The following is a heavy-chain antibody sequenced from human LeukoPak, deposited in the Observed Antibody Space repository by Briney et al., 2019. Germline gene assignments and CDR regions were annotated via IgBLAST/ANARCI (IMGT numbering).Heavy chain of an antibody. V-gene: IGHV4-59*01. D-gene: IGHD1-26*01. CDR1: GGSISSYY. CDR3: ARSSGAYRSFDY. J-gene: IGHJ4*02. Sequence: PSETLSLTCTVSGGSISSYYWSWIRQPPGKGLEWIGYIYYSGTTDYNPSLKSRVTITVDTSNNQSSLKVSSVTAADTAVYYCARSSGAYRSFDYWGQGSLVTVSS. CDR2: IYYSGTT.